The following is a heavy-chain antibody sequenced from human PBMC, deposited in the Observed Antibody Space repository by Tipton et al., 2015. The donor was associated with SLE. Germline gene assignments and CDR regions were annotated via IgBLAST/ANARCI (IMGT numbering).Heavy chain of an antibody. Sequence: TLSLTCAVYGGSFSDYFCSWIRQPPGEGLEWIGEIKHGGITNYNPSLKSRVTISVDTSKNQFSLKLSSVTAADTAVYYCARGPPLGYCTNGVCYGHDYWGQGTLVTVSS. CDR3: ARGPPLGYCTNGVCYGHDY. CDR2: IKHGGIT. J-gene: IGHJ4*02. D-gene: IGHD2-8*01. V-gene: IGHV4-34*01. CDR1: GGSFSDYF.